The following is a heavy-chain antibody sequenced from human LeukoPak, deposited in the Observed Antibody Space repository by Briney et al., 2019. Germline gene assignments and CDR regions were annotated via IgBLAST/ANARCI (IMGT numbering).Heavy chain of an antibody. V-gene: IGHV1-69*05. D-gene: IGHD2-15*01. J-gene: IGHJ5*02. CDR2: IIPIFGTA. CDR3: ARGPCTGGSCYWFDP. Sequence: GSSVKVSCKASGGTVSSYAISWVRQAPGQGLEWMGGIIPIFGTANYAQKFQGRVTITTDESTSTAYMELSSLRSEDTAVYYCARGPCTGGSCYWFDPWGQGTLVTVFS. CDR1: GGTVSSYA.